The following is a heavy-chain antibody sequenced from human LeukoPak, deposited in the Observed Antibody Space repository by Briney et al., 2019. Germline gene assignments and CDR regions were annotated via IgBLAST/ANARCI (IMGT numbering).Heavy chain of an antibody. V-gene: IGHV3-33*01. Sequence: GGSLRLSCAASGFTFSSYGMHWVRQAPGKGLEWVAVIWYDGSNKYYADSVKGRFTISRDNSKNTLYLQMNSLRAEDTAVYYCARDLRDSSGYYPFDYWGQGTLVTVSS. J-gene: IGHJ4*02. CDR3: ARDLRDSSGYYPFDY. CDR2: IWYDGSNK. CDR1: GFTFSSYG. D-gene: IGHD3-22*01.